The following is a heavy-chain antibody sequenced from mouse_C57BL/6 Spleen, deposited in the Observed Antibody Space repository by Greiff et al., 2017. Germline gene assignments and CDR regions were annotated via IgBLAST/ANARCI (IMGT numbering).Heavy chain of an antibody. J-gene: IGHJ4*01. D-gene: IGHD2-2*01. CDR3: VRDYGYEDAMDY. Sequence: LFASFFVFVPPKVSFPLSFSASGFTFNTYALPCVRQAPGKGFEWFALIRSKSSNYSTYYSDSVTYRFPLSRDDSQSMLYLQMNNLKTEDTAMYYCVRDYGYEDAMDYWGQGTSVTVSS. CDR2: IRSKSSNYST. CDR1: GFTFNTYA. V-gene: IGHV10-3*01.